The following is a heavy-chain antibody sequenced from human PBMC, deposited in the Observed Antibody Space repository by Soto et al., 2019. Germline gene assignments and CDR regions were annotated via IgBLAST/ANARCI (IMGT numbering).Heavy chain of an antibody. CDR3: ARLKVHYYGMDV. CDR1: GGSFSGYY. Sequence: SETLSLTCAVYGGSFSGYYWSWIRQPPGKGLEWIGEINHSGSTNYNPSLKSRVTISVDTSKNQFSQKLSSVTAADTAVYYCARLKVHYYGMDVWGQGTTVTV. CDR2: INHSGST. V-gene: IGHV4-34*01. D-gene: IGHD3-10*01. J-gene: IGHJ6*02.